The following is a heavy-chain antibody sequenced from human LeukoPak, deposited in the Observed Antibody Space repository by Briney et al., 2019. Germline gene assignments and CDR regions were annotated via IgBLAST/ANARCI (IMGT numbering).Heavy chain of an antibody. CDR1: GFIVSSNF. V-gene: IGHV3-53*01. Sequence: GGSLRLSCGASGFIVSSNFMAWVRQSPAKGLEWVSIMYYTGTTHYADSVKGRFTISRDNSKNTVYLQMNSLRDDDTAVYYCARSPTKRVPEDYWGQGTLVTVSS. J-gene: IGHJ4*02. D-gene: IGHD2-2*01. CDR2: MYYTGTT. CDR3: ARSPTKRVPEDY.